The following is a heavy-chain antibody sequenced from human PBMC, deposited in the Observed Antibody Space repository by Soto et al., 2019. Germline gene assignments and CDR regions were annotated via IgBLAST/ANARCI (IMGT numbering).Heavy chain of an antibody. J-gene: IGHJ4*02. V-gene: IGHV1-3*01. D-gene: IGHD3-22*01. Sequence: ASVKVPCKTSGYTFTCYGINWVRQAPVRGLEWMGWINPGNGNTKYSQQFQGRVIIDRDTSASTDYMEMSSLRSEDTAVYYCARGGYFDSSNYHAYWGLGTLVNVSS. CDR3: ARGGYFDSSNYHAY. CDR2: INPGNGNT. CDR1: GYTFTCYG.